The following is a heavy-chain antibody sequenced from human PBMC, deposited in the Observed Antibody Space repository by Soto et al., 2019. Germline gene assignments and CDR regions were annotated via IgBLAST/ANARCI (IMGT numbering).Heavy chain of an antibody. CDR2: IYWDDDK. CDR3: AHREGANAEFDF. CDR1: GFSLYTSGVG. V-gene: IGHV2-5*02. Sequence: QITLKESGPTLVKPTQTLTLTCSCSGFSLYTSGVGVGWIRQPPGKALEWVGLIYWDDDKRYSSSLKNRVTIAKDASKNQVFLTLTNVDPVDTGTYYCAHREGANAEFDFWGQGTLVTVSS. J-gene: IGHJ4*02. D-gene: IGHD2-15*01.